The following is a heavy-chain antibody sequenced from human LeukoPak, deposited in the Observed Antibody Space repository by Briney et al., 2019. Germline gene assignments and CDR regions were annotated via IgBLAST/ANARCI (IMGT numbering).Heavy chain of an antibody. CDR2: IYHSGST. Sequence: SETLSLTCAVSGGSISSSNWWSWVRQPPGKGLEWIGEIYHSGSTNYNPSLKSRVTISVDTSKNQFSLKLSSVTAADTAVYYCARHVRNDYSILIGIYAFDIWGQGTMVTVSS. D-gene: IGHD4-11*01. CDR3: ARHVRNDYSILIGIYAFDI. V-gene: IGHV4-4*02. CDR1: GGSISSSNW. J-gene: IGHJ3*02.